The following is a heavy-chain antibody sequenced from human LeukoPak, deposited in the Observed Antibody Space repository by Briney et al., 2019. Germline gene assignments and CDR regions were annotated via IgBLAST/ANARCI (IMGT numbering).Heavy chain of an antibody. CDR2: ITSSSSAI. D-gene: IGHD3-22*01. CDR3: ARKSGSSGYPFDY. J-gene: IGHJ4*02. CDR1: GFACSSYS. Sequence: HSGGSLRLSCAASGFACSSYSMNWVRQAPGKGLGWVSYITSSSSAIYYADSVKGRFTISRDNAKNSLYLQMNSLRAEDTAVYYCARKSGSSGYPFDYWGQGTVVTVSS. V-gene: IGHV3-48*01.